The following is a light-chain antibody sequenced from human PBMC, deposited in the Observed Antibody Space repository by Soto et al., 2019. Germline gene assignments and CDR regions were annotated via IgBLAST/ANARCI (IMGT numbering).Light chain of an antibody. CDR3: QQRSNWPPFT. V-gene: IGKV3-11*01. Sequence: EIVLTQSPATLSLSPGERATLSCRASQSVSSYLAWYQQKPGQAPRLLIYDASNKATGIPARFSGSGSVTDFTLTISSLEPEDVAIYYGQQRSNWPPFTFGGGTKVEIK. CDR2: DAS. J-gene: IGKJ4*01. CDR1: QSVSSY.